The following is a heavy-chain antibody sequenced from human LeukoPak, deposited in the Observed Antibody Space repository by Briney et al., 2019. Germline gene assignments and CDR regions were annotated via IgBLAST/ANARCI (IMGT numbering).Heavy chain of an antibody. CDR1: GYTFTGYY. V-gene: IGHV1-2*02. CDR3: ARVGRDGYKRFDY. CDR2: INPNSGGT. Sequence: ASVKVSCKASGYTFTGYYMHWVRQAPGQGLEWMGWINPNSGGTSYAQKFQGRVTMTRDTSISTAYMELSRLRSDDTAVYYCARVGRDGYKRFDYWGQGTLVTVSS. D-gene: IGHD5-24*01. J-gene: IGHJ4*02.